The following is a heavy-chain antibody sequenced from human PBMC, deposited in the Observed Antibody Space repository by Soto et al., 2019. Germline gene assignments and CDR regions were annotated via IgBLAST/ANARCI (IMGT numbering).Heavy chain of an antibody. D-gene: IGHD3-22*01. CDR2: IWYDGSNK. CDR3: ARYRGDDSSGHYYGGGSYYYYGMDV. Sequence: PGGSLRLSCAASGFTFSSYGMHWVRQAPGKGLEWVAVIWYDGSNKYYADSVKGRFTISRDNSKNTLYLQMNSLRAEDTAVYYCARYRGDDSSGHYYGGGSYYYYGMDVWGKGTTVTVS. CDR1: GFTFSSYG. V-gene: IGHV3-33*01. J-gene: IGHJ6*04.